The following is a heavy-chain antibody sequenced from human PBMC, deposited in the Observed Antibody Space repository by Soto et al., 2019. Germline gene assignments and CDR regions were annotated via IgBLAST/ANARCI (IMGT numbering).Heavy chain of an antibody. CDR3: AREGIATVVTRVYYYGMDV. Sequence: ASVKVSCKASGYTFTGYYMHWVRQAPGQGLEWMGWINPNSGGTNYAQKFQGRVTMTRDTSISTAYMELSRLRSDDTAVYYCAREGIATVVTRVYYYGMDVWGQGTTVTVS. CDR2: INPNSGGT. V-gene: IGHV1-2*02. CDR1: GYTFTGYY. D-gene: IGHD4-17*01. J-gene: IGHJ6*02.